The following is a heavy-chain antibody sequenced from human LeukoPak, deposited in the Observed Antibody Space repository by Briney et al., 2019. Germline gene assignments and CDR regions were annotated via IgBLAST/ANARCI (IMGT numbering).Heavy chain of an antibody. CDR1: GVSLNGHY. Sequence: SETLSLTCTVSGVSLNGHYWSWLRQPPGKRLEWIGYVSYTGRTKYNPSLQSRVTISIDTSKRQFSLKLTSVTSADTAVYSCARLLDNDISGDPDTFDVWGQGTTVSVSS. D-gene: IGHD3-22*01. J-gene: IGHJ3*01. V-gene: IGHV4-59*11. CDR2: VSYTGRT. CDR3: ARLLDNDISGDPDTFDV.